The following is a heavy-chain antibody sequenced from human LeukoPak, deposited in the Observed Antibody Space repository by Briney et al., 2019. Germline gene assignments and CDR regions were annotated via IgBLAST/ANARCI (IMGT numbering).Heavy chain of an antibody. D-gene: IGHD2-8*01. CDR2: IYYSGST. J-gene: IGHJ4*02. CDR3: AREGYCTNGVCYRKYYFDY. CDR1: GGSISSYY. V-gene: IGHV4-59*01. Sequence: SETLSLTCTVSGGSISSYYWSWIRQPPGKGLEWIGYIYYSGSTNYNPSLKSRVTISVDTSKNQFSLKLGSVTAADTAVYYCAREGYCTNGVCYRKYYFDYWGQGTLVTVSS.